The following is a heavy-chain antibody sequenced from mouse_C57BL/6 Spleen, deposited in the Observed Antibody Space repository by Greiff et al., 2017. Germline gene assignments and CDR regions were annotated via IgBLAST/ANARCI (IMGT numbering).Heavy chain of an antibody. CDR1: GYTFTSYW. Sequence: QVQLQQPGAELVRPGTSVKLSCKASGYTFTSYWMHWVKQRPGQGLEWIGVIDPSASYTNYNQKFKGKATLTVDTSSSTAYMQLSSLTSDDSAVYYCARGRRYFDYWGQGTTLTVSS. CDR3: ARGRRYFDY. J-gene: IGHJ2*01. V-gene: IGHV1-59*01. CDR2: IDPSASYT.